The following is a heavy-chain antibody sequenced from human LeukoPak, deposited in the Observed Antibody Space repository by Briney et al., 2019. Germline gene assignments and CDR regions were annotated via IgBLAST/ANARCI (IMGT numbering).Heavy chain of an antibody. Sequence: GGSLRLSCAASGFTFSSYNMNWVRQAPGKGLEWVSSISSGSSYIYYADSVKGRFTISRDNAKNSLYLQMNSLRAEDTALYYCANGYYYGSGSYYKEAFDIWGQGTMVTVSS. D-gene: IGHD3-10*01. CDR1: GFTFSSYN. V-gene: IGHV3-21*01. CDR2: ISSGSSYI. CDR3: ANGYYYGSGSYYKEAFDI. J-gene: IGHJ3*02.